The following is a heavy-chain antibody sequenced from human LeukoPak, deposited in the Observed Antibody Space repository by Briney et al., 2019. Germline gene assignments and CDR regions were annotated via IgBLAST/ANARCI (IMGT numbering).Heavy chain of an antibody. V-gene: IGHV3-21*01. Sequence: GGSLRLSCAASGFTFSSYSMNWVRQAPGKGLEWVSSISSSSSYIYYADSVKGRFTISRDNAKNSLYLQMSSLRAEDTAVYYCARDQELLWFGELGVNAFDIWGQGTMVTVSS. J-gene: IGHJ3*02. CDR1: GFTFSSYS. D-gene: IGHD3-10*01. CDR2: ISSSSSYI. CDR3: ARDQELLWFGELGVNAFDI.